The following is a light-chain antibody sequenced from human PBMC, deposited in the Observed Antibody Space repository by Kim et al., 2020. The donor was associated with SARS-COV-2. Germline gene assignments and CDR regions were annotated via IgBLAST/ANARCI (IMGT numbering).Light chain of an antibody. CDR3: QHHVSSPFT. CDR2: SAS. V-gene: IGKV3-20*01. Sequence: EIVLTQSPGILSLSPGEGATLSCRASQSVSSSYLAWYQQKPGQAPRLLIYSASSRATGIPDRFSGSGSGTDFTLTVSGLEPEDFAVYYCQHHVSSPFTFGQGTKLEI. J-gene: IGKJ2*01. CDR1: QSVSSSY.